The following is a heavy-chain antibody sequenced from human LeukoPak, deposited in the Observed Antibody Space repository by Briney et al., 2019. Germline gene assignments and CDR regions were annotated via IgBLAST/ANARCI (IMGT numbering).Heavy chain of an antibody. CDR3: ARVGVGTVAGNYFDD. CDR1: GFTVSSSY. Sequence: GGSLRLSCAASGFTVSSSYMTWVRRAPGKGLDWVSLIYGGGDIFYSDSVKGRFTISRRNSENTLYLQMNNLRAEDTAVYYCARVGVGTVAGNYFDDWGQGTLVTVSS. CDR2: IYGGGDI. J-gene: IGHJ4*02. V-gene: IGHV3-53*04. D-gene: IGHD6-19*01.